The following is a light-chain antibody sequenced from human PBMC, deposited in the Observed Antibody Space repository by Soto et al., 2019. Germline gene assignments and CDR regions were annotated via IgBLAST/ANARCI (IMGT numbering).Light chain of an antibody. CDR3: QQYVDYVYT. CDR2: QAS. CDR1: QNISNW. J-gene: IGKJ2*01. Sequence: DIQMTQSPSALSASVGDRVTITCRASQNISNWLAWYQQKPGKAPKLLIYQASTLESGVPSRFSGSGSGTEFTLTISSLQPDDFATYDGQQYVDYVYTFGKGTKLEIK. V-gene: IGKV1-5*03.